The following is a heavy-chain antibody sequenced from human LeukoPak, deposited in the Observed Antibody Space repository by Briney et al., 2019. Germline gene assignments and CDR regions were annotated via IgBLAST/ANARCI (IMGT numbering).Heavy chain of an antibody. CDR1: GFTFSSYG. CDR3: ARVPYSSSYYFDY. V-gene: IGHV3-30*03. J-gene: IGHJ4*02. D-gene: IGHD6-6*01. CDR2: ISYDGSNK. Sequence: GGSLRLSCAASGFTFSSYGMHWVRQAPGKGLEWVAVISYDGSNKYYADSVKGRFTISRDNAKNSLYLQMNSLRAEDTAVYYCARVPYSSSYYFDYWGQGTLVTVSS.